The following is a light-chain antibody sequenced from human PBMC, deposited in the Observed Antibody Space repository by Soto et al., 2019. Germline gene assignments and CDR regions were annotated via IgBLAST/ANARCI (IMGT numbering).Light chain of an antibody. CDR3: QQYDNWPSAT. V-gene: IGKV3-15*01. J-gene: IGKJ1*01. CDR2: GAS. CDR1: QSVSSY. Sequence: EKVLMPAAATLSMTTGERATLSCRASQSVSSYLAWYQQKPGQAPRLLIYGASTRATGIPARFSGSGSGTEFTLTISSLQSEDFAVYYCQQYDNWPSATFGQGTKVDIK.